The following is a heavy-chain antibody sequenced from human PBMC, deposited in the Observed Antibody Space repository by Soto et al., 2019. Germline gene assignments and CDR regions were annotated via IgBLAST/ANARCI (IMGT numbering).Heavy chain of an antibody. V-gene: IGHV3-66*01. CDR2: IYSGGST. D-gene: IGHD3-22*01. J-gene: IGHJ1*01. Sequence: GGSLILSCAASGFTVSNNYMSWVRQAPGKGLEWVSVIYSGGSTYYADSVKGRFTISRDNSKNTLYLQMNSLRAEDTAVYYCARDGYDSSGYYPEYFQHWGQGTLVTVSS. CDR3: ARDGYDSSGYYPEYFQH. CDR1: GFTVSNNY.